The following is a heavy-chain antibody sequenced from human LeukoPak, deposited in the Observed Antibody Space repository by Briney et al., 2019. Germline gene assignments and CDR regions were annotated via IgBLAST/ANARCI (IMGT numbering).Heavy chain of an antibody. V-gene: IGHV3-72*01. CDR3: ARASLSTMPGDY. D-gene: IGHD3-3*01. CDR1: GFTFSDHY. J-gene: IGHJ4*02. CDR2: TRDKASSYST. Sequence: GGSLRLSRAASGFTFSDHYMEWVRQAPGKGLEWLGRTRDKASSYSTEYAASVKGRFTISRDGSKNSLYLQMNSLKTEDTAVYYCARASLSTMPGDYWGRGTLVTVSS.